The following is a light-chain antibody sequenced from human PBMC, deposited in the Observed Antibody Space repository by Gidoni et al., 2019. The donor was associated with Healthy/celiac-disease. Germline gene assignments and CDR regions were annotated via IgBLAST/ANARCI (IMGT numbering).Light chain of an antibody. V-gene: IGKV3-15*01. J-gene: IGKJ3*01. Sequence: DILMTQSPATLSVSPGERATLSCRARQSVSSNLAWYQQKPGQAPRLLIYGASTRATGIPARCSGSGSGTEFTLTISSLQSEDFAVYYWQQDNNWPFTFGPGTKVDIK. CDR2: GAS. CDR1: QSVSSN. CDR3: QQDNNWPFT.